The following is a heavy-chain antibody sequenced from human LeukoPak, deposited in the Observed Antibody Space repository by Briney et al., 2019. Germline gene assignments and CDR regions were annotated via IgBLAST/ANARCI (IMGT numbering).Heavy chain of an antibody. Sequence: GGSLRLSCAASGFTFDDYGMSWVRQAPGKGLEWVSGINWNGGSTGYADSVKGRFTISRDNAKNSLYLQMNSLRAEDTAVYYCAKGGYDWSLGYWGQGTLVTVSS. V-gene: IGHV3-20*04. CDR3: AKGGYDWSLGY. CDR2: INWNGGST. D-gene: IGHD5-12*01. CDR1: GFTFDDYG. J-gene: IGHJ4*02.